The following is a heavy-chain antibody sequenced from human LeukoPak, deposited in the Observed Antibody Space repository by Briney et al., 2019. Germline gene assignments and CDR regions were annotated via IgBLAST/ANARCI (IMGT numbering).Heavy chain of an antibody. J-gene: IGHJ6*02. Sequence: GVPLKISCQGSGYIFTTHWIGWVRQVPGKGLERMGFIYPGDSDTRYSPSFQGQVTISVDKSISTAFLQWSSLKASDTAMYYCARLGYCSSRSCYYGMDVWGQGTMVTVSS. CDR2: IYPGDSDT. CDR3: ARLGYCSSRSCYYGMDV. D-gene: IGHD2-2*01. CDR1: GYIFTTHW. V-gene: IGHV5-51*01.